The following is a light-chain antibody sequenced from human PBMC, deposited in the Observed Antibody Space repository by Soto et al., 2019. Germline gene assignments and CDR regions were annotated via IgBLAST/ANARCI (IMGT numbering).Light chain of an antibody. Sequence: QSALTQPPSASGSPGQSVTISCTGTSSDVGGYNYVSWYQQLPGTAPKLLIYSNNQRPSGVPDRFSGSKSGTSASLAISGLQSEDEADYYCSSYAGSNNPYVFGTGTKLTVL. J-gene: IGLJ1*01. CDR2: SNN. CDR3: SSYAGSNNPYV. CDR1: SSDVGGYNY. V-gene: IGLV2-8*01.